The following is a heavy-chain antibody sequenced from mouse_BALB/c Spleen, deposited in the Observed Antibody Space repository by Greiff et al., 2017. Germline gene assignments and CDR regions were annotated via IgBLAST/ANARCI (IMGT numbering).Heavy chain of an antibody. CDR1: GYTFTSYW. CDR3: ARQYGNPHYYAMDY. D-gene: IGHD2-10*02. CDR2: INPSTGYT. J-gene: IGHJ4*01. V-gene: IGHV1-7*01. Sequence: VQLQQSGAELAKPGASVKMSCKASGYTFTSYWMHWVTQRPGQGLEWIGYINPSTGYTEYNQKFKDKATLTADKSSSTAYMQLSSLTSEDSAVYYCARQYGNPHYYAMDYWGQGTSVTVSS.